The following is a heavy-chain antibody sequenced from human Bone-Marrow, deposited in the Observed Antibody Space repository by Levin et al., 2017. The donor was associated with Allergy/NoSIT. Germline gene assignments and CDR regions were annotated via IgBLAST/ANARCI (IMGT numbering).Heavy chain of an antibody. Sequence: PGGSLRLSCTGSGFMFSRHAIHWVRQAPGKGLEWVAIISYDGGIEYHAESVKGRFTVSRDNSENMVYLQMDSLTAEDTAVYYCARADTSMLVLISNDGYGMDVWGHGTTVTVSS. CDR2: ISYDGGIE. D-gene: IGHD3-22*01. J-gene: IGHJ6*02. CDR3: ARADTSMLVLISNDGYGMDV. V-gene: IGHV3-30*03. CDR1: GFMFSRHA.